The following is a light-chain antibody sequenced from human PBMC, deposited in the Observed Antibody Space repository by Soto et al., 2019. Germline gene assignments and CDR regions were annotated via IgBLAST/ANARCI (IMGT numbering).Light chain of an antibody. CDR1: SSDVGSYNY. CDR3: SSYAGSNFFYV. CDR2: EVT. V-gene: IGLV2-8*01. Sequence: QSALTQPPSASGSPGQSVTISCTGTSSDVGSYNYVSWYQQYPGKAPKLIIYEVTQRPSGVPDRFSGSKSGNTASLTVSGLQAEDEADYYCSSYAGSNFFYVFGTGTKVTVL. J-gene: IGLJ1*01.